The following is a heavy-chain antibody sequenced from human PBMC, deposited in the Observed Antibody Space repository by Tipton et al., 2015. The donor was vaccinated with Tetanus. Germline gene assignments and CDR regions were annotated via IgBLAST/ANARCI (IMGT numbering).Heavy chain of an antibody. CDR1: GGSISSGGYF. CDR2: IYYSGST. J-gene: IGHJ3*02. D-gene: IGHD3-22*01. CDR3: ARLSSSANDAHAFDI. Sequence: TLSLTCTVSGGSISSGGYFWSWVRQHPGKGLEWIGYIYYSGSTYYNPSLQSRVTISLDTSKNQFSLKVSSVTAADTAVYYCARLSSSANDAHAFDIWGQGTMVTVSS. V-gene: IGHV4-31*03.